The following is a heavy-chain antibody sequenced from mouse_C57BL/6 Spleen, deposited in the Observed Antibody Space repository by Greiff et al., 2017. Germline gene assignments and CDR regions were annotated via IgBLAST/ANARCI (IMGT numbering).Heavy chain of an antibody. J-gene: IGHJ2*01. CDR1: GYSFTSYY. D-gene: IGHD3-2*02. V-gene: IGHV1-66*01. Sequence: VQLQQSGPELVKPGASVKISCKASGYSFTSYYIHWVKQRPGQGLEWIGWIYPGSGNTKYNEKFKGKATLTADTSSSTAYMQLSSLTSEDSAVYYCAREEGTAQATYYFDYWGQGTTLTVSS. CDR3: AREEGTAQATYYFDY. CDR2: IYPGSGNT.